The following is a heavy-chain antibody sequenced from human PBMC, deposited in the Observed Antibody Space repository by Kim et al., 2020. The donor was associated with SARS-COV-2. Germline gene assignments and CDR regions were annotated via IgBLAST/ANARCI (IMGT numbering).Heavy chain of an antibody. D-gene: IGHD2-2*01. CDR3: ARGGFGRRTPAAIHYYGMDV. Sequence: GESLKISCKGSGYSFTSYWIGWVRQMPGKGLEWMGIIYPGDSDTRYSPSFQGQVTISADKSISTAYLQWSSLKASDTAMYYCARGGFGRRTPAAIHYYGMDVWGQGTTVTVSS. V-gene: IGHV5-51*01. CDR1: GYSFTSYW. J-gene: IGHJ6*02. CDR2: IYPGDSDT.